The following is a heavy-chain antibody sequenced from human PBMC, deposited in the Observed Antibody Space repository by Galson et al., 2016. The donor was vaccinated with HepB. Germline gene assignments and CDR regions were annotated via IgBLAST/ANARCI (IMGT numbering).Heavy chain of an antibody. J-gene: IGHJ6*02. Sequence: SLRLSCAASGFSFSSYWMHWVRQAPGKGLVWVSRINSDGSSTSYAASVKGRFTISRDNAKNTLYLQMNSLRAEDTAVYYCSREAVDYPLLISYGMDVWGQGTTVTVSS. CDR3: SREAVDYPLLISYGMDV. CDR2: INSDGSST. CDR1: GFSFSSYW. D-gene: IGHD2-2*01. V-gene: IGHV3-74*01.